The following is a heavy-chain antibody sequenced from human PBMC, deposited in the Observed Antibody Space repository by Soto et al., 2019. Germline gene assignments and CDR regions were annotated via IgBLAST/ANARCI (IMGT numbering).Heavy chain of an antibody. Sequence: GGSLRLSCAASGFTFSDYVMSWVRQAPGKGLEWVSGISASGGSSYDVDSVRGRFTISRDNSKNTLFLQMNCLTDEDTAVYYCAKGGDYWSGSSPDWGQGTLVTVSS. CDR3: AKGGDYWSGSSPD. CDR1: GFTFSDYV. J-gene: IGHJ4*02. CDR2: ISASGGSS. V-gene: IGHV3-23*01. D-gene: IGHD3-3*01.